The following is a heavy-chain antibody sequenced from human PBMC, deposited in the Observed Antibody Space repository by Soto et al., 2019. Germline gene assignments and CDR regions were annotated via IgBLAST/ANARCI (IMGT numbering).Heavy chain of an antibody. V-gene: IGHV4-59*01. J-gene: IGHJ4*02. CDR1: GGSINDFY. D-gene: IGHD3-10*01. CDR2: VYYSAST. Sequence: SETLSLTCSFPGGSINDFYWSWIRQSPGKGLEWMGYVYYSASTNYKPSLNYNPSLKSRVTISLDTSRNQFSLKLSSMSAADTAVYYCATGRVNYGSECWGQGILVTVSS. CDR3: ATGRVNYGSEC.